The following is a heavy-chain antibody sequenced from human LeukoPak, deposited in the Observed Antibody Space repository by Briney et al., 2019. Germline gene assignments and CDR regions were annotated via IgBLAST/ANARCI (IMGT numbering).Heavy chain of an antibody. CDR2: ISSSSSYI. CDR1: GFTFSSYS. V-gene: IGHV3-21*01. D-gene: IGHD3-10*01. J-gene: IGHJ6*03. Sequence: GGSLRLSCAASGFTFSSYSMNWVRQAPGKGLEWVSSISSSSSYIYYADSVKGRFTISRDNSKNMLYLQMNSLRAEDTAVYYCAKDVMHYGSGRPYYMDVWGKGTTVTISS. CDR3: AKDVMHYGSGRPYYMDV.